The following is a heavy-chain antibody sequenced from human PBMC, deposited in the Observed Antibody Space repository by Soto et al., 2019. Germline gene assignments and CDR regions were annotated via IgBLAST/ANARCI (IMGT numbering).Heavy chain of an antibody. CDR1: ALTFSNYA. J-gene: IGHJ4*02. Sequence: GESLKISCAASALTFSNYAMSWVRQAPGKGLEWVSGISGNGGSTYYADSVRGRFTISRDSAKNTVYLQMNSLRAEDTAVYYCAKDPGYHYFDYWGQGTLVTVSS. V-gene: IGHV3-23*01. D-gene: IGHD6-25*01. CDR3: AKDPGYHYFDY. CDR2: ISGNGGST.